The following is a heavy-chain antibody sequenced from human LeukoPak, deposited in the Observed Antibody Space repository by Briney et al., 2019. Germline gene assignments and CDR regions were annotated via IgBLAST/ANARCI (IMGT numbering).Heavy chain of an antibody. CDR2: MNPNSGNT. CDR1: GYTFTSYD. D-gene: IGHD6-19*01. V-gene: IGHV1-8*01. J-gene: IGHJ6*03. CDR3: ARIAVAGYYYYYYMDV. Sequence: ASVKVSCKAPGYTFTSYDINWVRQATGQGLEWMGWMNPNSGNTGYAQKFQGRVTMTRNTSISTAYMELSSLRSEDTAVYYCARIAVAGYYYYYYMDVWGKGTTVTVSS.